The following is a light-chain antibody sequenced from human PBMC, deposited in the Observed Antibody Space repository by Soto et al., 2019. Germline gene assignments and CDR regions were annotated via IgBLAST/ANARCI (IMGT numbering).Light chain of an antibody. Sequence: DIQMTQSPSTLSASVGDRVTITCRASQSISSWLAWYQQTPGKAPKLLIYKASSLESGVPSRFSGSGSGTEFTLTISSLQPDDLATYYCQQYNSFPTFGQGTKVEIK. CDR3: QQYNSFPT. J-gene: IGKJ1*01. V-gene: IGKV1-5*03. CDR2: KAS. CDR1: QSISSW.